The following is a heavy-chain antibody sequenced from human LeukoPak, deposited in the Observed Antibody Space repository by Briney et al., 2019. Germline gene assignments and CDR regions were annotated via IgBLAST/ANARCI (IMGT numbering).Heavy chain of an antibody. J-gene: IGHJ3*02. D-gene: IGHD2-21*02. Sequence: ASVKVSCKASGYTFTGYYMHWVRQAPGQGLEWMGWINPNSGGTNYAQKFQGRVTMTRDTSISTAYMELSRLRSDDTAVYYCARTLDCGDDCYPDAFDIWGQGTMVTVSS. CDR3: ARTLDCGDDCYPDAFDI. V-gene: IGHV1-2*02. CDR1: GYTFTGYY. CDR2: INPNSGGT.